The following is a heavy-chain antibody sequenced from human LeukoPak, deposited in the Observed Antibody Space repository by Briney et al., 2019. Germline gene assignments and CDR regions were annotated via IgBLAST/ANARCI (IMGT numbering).Heavy chain of an antibody. D-gene: IGHD3-3*01. CDR3: AKYYDFWSGYSPRFSGYGMDV. CDR2: ISGRGGST. Sequence: GSLRLSCAASGFTFSSYAMSWVRQAPGKGLEWVSAISGRGGSTYYADSVKGRFTISRDNSKNTLYLQMNCLRAEDTAVYYCAKYYDFWSGYSPRFSGYGMDVWGQGTTVTVSS. J-gene: IGHJ6*02. V-gene: IGHV3-23*01. CDR1: GFTFSSYA.